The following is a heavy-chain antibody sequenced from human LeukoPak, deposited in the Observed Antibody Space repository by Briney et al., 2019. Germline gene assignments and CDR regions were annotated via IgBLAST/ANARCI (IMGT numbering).Heavy chain of an antibody. CDR3: ARGKDIVATLHAVTPFY. V-gene: IGHV3-48*01. Sequence: GGSLRLSCAASGFTFSTYSMNWVRQAPGKGLEWVSYISSTSSTIYYADSVKGRFTISRDNAKNSLYLQMNSLRAEDTAVYYCARGKDIVATLHAVTPFYWGQGTLVTVSS. J-gene: IGHJ4*02. D-gene: IGHD5-12*01. CDR1: GFTFSTYS. CDR2: ISSTSSTI.